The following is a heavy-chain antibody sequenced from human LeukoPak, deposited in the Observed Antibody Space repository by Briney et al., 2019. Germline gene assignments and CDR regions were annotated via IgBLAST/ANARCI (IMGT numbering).Heavy chain of an antibody. CDR1: GFTFSEAW. J-gene: IGHJ4*02. D-gene: IGHD3/OR15-3a*01. CDR2: IKNRPDGGTT. V-gene: IGHV3-15*01. Sequence: GGSLRLSCAASGFTFSEAWMNWVRQAPGKGLEWVGHIKNRPDGGTTDYAAPVKGRFTISRHESKNTLYLQMNGLKTEDTAVYYCTTDIWTYSARDYWGQGTLVTVSS. CDR3: TTDIWTYSARDY.